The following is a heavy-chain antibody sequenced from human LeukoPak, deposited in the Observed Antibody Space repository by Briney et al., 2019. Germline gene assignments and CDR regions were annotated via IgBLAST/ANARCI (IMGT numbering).Heavy chain of an antibody. V-gene: IGHV3-30*04. CDR3: ARVYYYDTSGYYGY. CDR1: GFTFSSYA. J-gene: IGHJ4*02. Sequence: AGGSLRLSCAASGFTFSSYAMHWVRQAPGKGLEWVAVISYDGSNKYYADSVKGRFTISRDNAKNSLYLQMNSLRAEDTAVYYCARVYYYDTSGYYGYWGQGTLVTVSS. D-gene: IGHD3-22*01. CDR2: ISYDGSNK.